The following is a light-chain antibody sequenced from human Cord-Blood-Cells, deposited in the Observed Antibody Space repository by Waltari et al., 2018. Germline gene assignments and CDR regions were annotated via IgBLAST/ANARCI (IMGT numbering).Light chain of an antibody. V-gene: IGLV2-23*01. Sequence: QSALTQPASVSGSPGQSITISCTGTSSDVGSYNLVSWYQQHPGKAPKHMIYEGSKRPSGVSKRVSCSKSGNTASLTISGLQAEDEADYYCCSYAGSSTGVFGGGTKLTVL. CDR1: SSDVGSYNL. CDR3: CSYAGSSTGV. J-gene: IGLJ3*02. CDR2: EGS.